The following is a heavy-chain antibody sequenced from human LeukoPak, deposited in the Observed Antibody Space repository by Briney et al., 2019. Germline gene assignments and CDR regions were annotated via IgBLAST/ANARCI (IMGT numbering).Heavy chain of an antibody. D-gene: IGHD3-9*01. J-gene: IGHJ3*01. V-gene: IGHV3-30*02. CDR3: VGEDYNILTGPGQGAFDV. CDR1: RFTFSSYG. CDR2: IRYDGSNK. Sequence: GGSLRLSCAASRFTFSSYGMHWVRRAPGKGLEWVAFIRYDGSNKYYADSVKGRFTISRDNAKNSLYLQMNSLRVEDTAVYYCVGEDYNILTGPGQGAFDVWGLGTLVTVSS.